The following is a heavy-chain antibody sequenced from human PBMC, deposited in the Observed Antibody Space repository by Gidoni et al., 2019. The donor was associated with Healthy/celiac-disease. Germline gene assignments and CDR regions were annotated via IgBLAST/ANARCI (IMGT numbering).Heavy chain of an antibody. CDR3: ASSRPYYYDSRRYGMDV. D-gene: IGHD3-22*01. J-gene: IGHJ6*02. CDR2: INHSGST. Sequence: QVQLQQWGAGLLKPSETLSLTCAVYGGSFSGYYWSWIRQPPGKGLEWIGEINHSGSTNYNPSLKSRVTISVDTSKNQFSLKLSSVTAADTAVYYCASSRPYYYDSRRYGMDVWGQGTTVTVSS. V-gene: IGHV4-34*01. CDR1: GGSFSGYY.